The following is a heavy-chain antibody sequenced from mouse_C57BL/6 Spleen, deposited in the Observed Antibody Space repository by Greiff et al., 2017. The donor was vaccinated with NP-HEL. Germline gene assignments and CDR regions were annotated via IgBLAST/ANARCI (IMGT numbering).Heavy chain of an antibody. CDR3: ARPPYGNYDAMDY. CDR1: GFTFSDYG. Sequence: EVKLEESGGGLVKPGGSLKLSCAASGFTFSDYGMHWVRQAPEKGLEWVAYISSGSSTIYYADTVKGRFTISRDNAKNTLFLQMTSLRSEDTAMYYCARPPYGNYDAMDYWGQGTSVTVSS. CDR2: ISSGSSTI. J-gene: IGHJ4*01. D-gene: IGHD2-1*01. V-gene: IGHV5-17*01.